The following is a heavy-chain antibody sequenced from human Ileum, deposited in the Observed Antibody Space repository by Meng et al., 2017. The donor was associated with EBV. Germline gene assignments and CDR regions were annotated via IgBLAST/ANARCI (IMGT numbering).Heavy chain of an antibody. CDR2: VVYSGTT. V-gene: IGHV4-39*01. CDR1: GGSISSSSYY. J-gene: IGHJ4*02. D-gene: IGHD1-14*01. CDR3: ARHHHSPTFNY. Sequence: LRRQEPGPGLLKPSETLSLTCTVSGGSISSSSYYWAWIRQPPGEGLEWIGSVVYSGTTYYTSSLKSRVSISVDTSKNQFSLKLSSVTAADTAVYYCARHHHSPTFNYWGQGTLVTVSS.